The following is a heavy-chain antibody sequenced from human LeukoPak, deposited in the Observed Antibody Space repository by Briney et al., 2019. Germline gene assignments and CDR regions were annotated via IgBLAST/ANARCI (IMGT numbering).Heavy chain of an antibody. V-gene: IGHV4-39*07. D-gene: IGHD4-23*01. J-gene: IGHJ4*02. CDR3: ARDQKLSVVDS. Sequence: SETLSLTCSVYADSISSSSYYWGWIRQPPGKGLEWIGSIYYSGSTYYNPSLKSRVIISVDTSKNQFSLKLSSVTAADTAVYYCARDQKLSVVDSWGQGSLVTVSS. CDR1: ADSISSSSYY. CDR2: IYYSGST.